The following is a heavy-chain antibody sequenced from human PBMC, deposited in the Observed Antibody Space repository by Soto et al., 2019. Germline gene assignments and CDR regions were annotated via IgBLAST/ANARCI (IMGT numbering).Heavy chain of an antibody. D-gene: IGHD4-4*01. CDR1: GFTFSSYA. Sequence: GGSLRLSCAASGFTFSSYAMHWVRQAPGKGLEWVAVISYDGSNKYYADSVKGRFTISRDNAKNSLYLQMNSLRAEDTAVYYCASHSNYYYYYYYMDVWGKGTTVPVSS. V-gene: IGHV3-30-3*01. CDR2: ISYDGSNK. CDR3: ASHSNYYYYYYYMDV. J-gene: IGHJ6*03.